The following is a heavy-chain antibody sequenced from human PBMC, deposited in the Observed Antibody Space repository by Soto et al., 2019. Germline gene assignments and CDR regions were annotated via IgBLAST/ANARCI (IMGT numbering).Heavy chain of an antibody. V-gene: IGHV4-39*01. CDR3: ARDSGWFDP. CDR2: IYHSGSI. CDR1: GGSIRISDYF. Sequence: SETLSLTCTVSGGSIRISDYFWGWIRQPPGKALEWIASIYHSGSIYYNPSLKSRVTTSVDTSNNQFALTLNSVTAADTAVYYCARDSGWFDPWGQGTLVTVSS. J-gene: IGHJ5*02. D-gene: IGHD7-27*01.